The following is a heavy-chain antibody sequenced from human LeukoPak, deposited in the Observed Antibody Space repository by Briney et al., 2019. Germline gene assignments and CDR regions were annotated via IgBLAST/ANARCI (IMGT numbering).Heavy chain of an antibody. V-gene: IGHV3-33*01. J-gene: IGHJ4*02. CDR2: IWYDGSNK. Sequence: PGRSLRLSCAASGFTFSSYGMHWVRQAPGKGLEWVAVIWYDGSNKYYADSVKGRFTISRDNSKNTLYLQMNGLRAEDTAVYYCARRSSLYYGSGRQVGYYFDYWGQGTLVTVSS. CDR3: ARRSSLYYGSGRQVGYYFDY. CDR1: GFTFSSYG. D-gene: IGHD3-10*01.